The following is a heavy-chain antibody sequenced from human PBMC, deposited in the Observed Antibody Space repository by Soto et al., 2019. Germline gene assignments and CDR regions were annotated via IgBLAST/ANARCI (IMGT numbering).Heavy chain of an antibody. CDR2: ISYDGSNK. V-gene: IGHV3-30*04. CDR3: AKAYCSGGTCYSSGALDI. Sequence: RGSLRLSCAASGFTFSSYAMHWVRQAPGKGLEWVAVISYDGSNKYYADSVKGRFTISRDNSKNTLYLQMKSLRAEDTAVHYCAKAYCSGGTCYSSGALDIWGQGTMVT. J-gene: IGHJ3*02. D-gene: IGHD2-15*01. CDR1: GFTFSSYA.